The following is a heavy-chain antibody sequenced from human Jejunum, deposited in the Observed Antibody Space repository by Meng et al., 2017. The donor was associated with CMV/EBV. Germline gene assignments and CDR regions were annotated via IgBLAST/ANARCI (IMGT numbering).Heavy chain of an antibody. J-gene: IGHJ3*02. CDR3: ARDPYSSGGYGAFDM. CDR1: FTYSAYC. Sequence: FTYSAYCMTWVPQSPRRRLEWVANIKPNGNDKYYVDSVKGRFTISRDNDKNSLYLQMNSLRVEDTAIYYCARDPYSSGGYGAFDMWGHGTMVTVSS. D-gene: IGHD2-15*01. V-gene: IGHV3-7*01. CDR2: IKPNGNDK.